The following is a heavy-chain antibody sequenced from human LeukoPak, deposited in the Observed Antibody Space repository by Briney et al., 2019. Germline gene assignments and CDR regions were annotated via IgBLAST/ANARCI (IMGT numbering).Heavy chain of an antibody. CDR2: IYYSGST. J-gene: IGHJ4*02. CDR3: ERVLSSSGYYAPFDH. V-gene: IGHV4-39*07. Sequence: SETLSLTCTVSGGSISSSSYYWGWSRQPPGKGLGWIGCIYYSGSTYYNPSLKSRVTISIDTSKNQFSLKLSSVTAADTAVYYCERVLSSSGYYAPFDHWGQGTLVTVSS. CDR1: GGSISSSSYY. D-gene: IGHD3-22*01.